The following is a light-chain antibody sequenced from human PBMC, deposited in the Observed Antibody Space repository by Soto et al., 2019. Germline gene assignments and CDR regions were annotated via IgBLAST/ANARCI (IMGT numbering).Light chain of an antibody. Sequence: QSVLTQPPSVSGAPGQRVTISCTGSSSNIGAGYDVHWYQQLPGTAPKLLIYGNSNRPSGVSDRFSGSKSGTSASLAITGLQAEDEADYYCRSYDSSLSGSGVFGGGTKLTVL. J-gene: IGLJ3*02. CDR3: RSYDSSLSGSGV. CDR2: GNS. V-gene: IGLV1-40*01. CDR1: SSNIGAGYD.